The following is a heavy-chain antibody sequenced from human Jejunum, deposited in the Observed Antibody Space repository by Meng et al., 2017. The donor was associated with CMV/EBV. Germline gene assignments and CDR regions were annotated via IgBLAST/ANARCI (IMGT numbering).Heavy chain of an antibody. Sequence: AASGFTFSSYGMHWVRQAPGKGVEWVAAISNDGTNTYYEDSVKGLFTISRDNSKKMVYLQMNSLRAEDTAVYYCAKGRGPLEFYFDYWGQGTLVTVSS. D-gene: IGHD1-1*01. CDR1: GFTFSSYG. V-gene: IGHV3-30*18. CDR2: ISNDGTNT. J-gene: IGHJ4*02. CDR3: AKGRGPLEFYFDY.